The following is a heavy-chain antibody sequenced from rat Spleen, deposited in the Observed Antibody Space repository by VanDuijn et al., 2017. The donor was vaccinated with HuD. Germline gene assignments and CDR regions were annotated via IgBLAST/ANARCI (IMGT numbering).Heavy chain of an antibody. CDR1: GFSFTNYD. Sequence: QVQLKESGPGLVQPSQTLSLTCTVSGFSFTNYDVHWVRQPPGKGLEWVGRMKYNGDTSYNSALKSRLSISRDTSKNQVFLKMNSLQTEDTAMYFCVRGSAYFDYWGQGVMVTVSS. CDR2: MKYNGDT. J-gene: IGHJ2*01. CDR3: VRGSAYFDY. D-gene: IGHD3-2*01. V-gene: IGHV2-63*01.